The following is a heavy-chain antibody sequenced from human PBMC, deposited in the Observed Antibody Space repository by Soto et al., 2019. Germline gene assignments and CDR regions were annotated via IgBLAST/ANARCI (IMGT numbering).Heavy chain of an antibody. J-gene: IGHJ4*02. CDR2: ISGSGGST. CDR1: GFTFSSYA. CDR3: AKDRGGSSSGKMFDY. D-gene: IGHD6-13*01. V-gene: IGHV3-23*01. Sequence: LRLSCAASGFTFSSYAMSWVRQAPGKGLEWVSAISGSGGSTYYADSVKGRFTISRDNSKNTLYLQMNSLRAEDTAVYYCAKDRGGSSSGKMFDYWGQGALVTVSS.